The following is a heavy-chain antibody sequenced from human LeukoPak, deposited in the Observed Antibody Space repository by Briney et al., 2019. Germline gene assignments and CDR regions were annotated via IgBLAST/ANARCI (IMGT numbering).Heavy chain of an antibody. Sequence: GGSLRLSCAASGFTFSDYNMNWVRQAPGKGLEWVSYIDISGGTIYYADSVKGRFTISRDNAKNSLYLQMNGLRAEDTAVYYCARDLLAAITNTRGFDYWGQGTLVTVSS. CDR2: IDISGGTI. CDR1: GFTFSDYN. J-gene: IGHJ4*02. D-gene: IGHD6-13*01. CDR3: ARDLLAAITNTRGFDY. V-gene: IGHV3-48*01.